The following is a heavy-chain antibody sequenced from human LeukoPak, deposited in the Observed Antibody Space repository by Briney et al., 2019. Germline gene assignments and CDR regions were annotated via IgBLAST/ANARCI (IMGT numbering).Heavy chain of an antibody. CDR1: GYTFTSYD. D-gene: IGHD6-13*01. V-gene: IGHV1-8*03. J-gene: IGHJ4*02. CDR3: ARSQIAAADLDY. Sequence: GASVKVSCKASGYTFTSYDINWVRQATGQGLEWMGWMNPNSGNTGYAQKFQGRVTITRNTSISTAYMELSSLRSEDTAVYYCARSQIAAADLDYWGQGTLVTVSS. CDR2: MNPNSGNT.